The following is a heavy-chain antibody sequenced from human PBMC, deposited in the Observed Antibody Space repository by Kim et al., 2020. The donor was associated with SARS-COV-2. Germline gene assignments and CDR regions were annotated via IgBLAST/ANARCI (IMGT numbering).Heavy chain of an antibody. D-gene: IGHD3-10*01. CDR3: AATRCPWFPDYYSID. Sequence: GGSLRLSCAASGFTFSSCAIHWVRQAPGKGLEWVSFICTAGGTNNSADAVSGHFTISKDDSNTIKILKMNRRSGETPALYYCAATRCPWFPDYYSID. V-gene: IGHV3-30-3*01. J-gene: IGHJ6*03. CDR2: ICTAGGTN. CDR1: GFTFSSCA.